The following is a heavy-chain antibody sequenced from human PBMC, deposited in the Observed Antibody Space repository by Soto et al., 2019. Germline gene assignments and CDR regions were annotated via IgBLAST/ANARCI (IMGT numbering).Heavy chain of an antibody. Sequence: SVKVSCKASGGTFSSYAISWVRQAPGQGLEWMGGFIPIFGTANYAQKFQGRVTITADESTSTAYMELSSLRSEDSAVYYCARAGVGGDYNYGMDVWGQGTTVTVSS. CDR2: FIPIFGTA. CDR3: ARAGVGGDYNYGMDV. J-gene: IGHJ6*02. CDR1: GGTFSSYA. D-gene: IGHD2-8*01. V-gene: IGHV1-69*13.